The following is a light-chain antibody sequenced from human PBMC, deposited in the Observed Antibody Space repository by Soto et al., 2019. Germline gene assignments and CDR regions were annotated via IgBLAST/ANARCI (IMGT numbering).Light chain of an antibody. CDR2: AAS. Sequence: DIQLTQSPSFLSASVGDRVTITCRASQGISSYLAWYQQKPGKAPKLLIYAASTLQSGVPSRFSGSGSETEFPLTISSLQPEDVATYYCQQLNSYPRTFGQGTKVEIK. CDR3: QQLNSYPRT. CDR1: QGISSY. V-gene: IGKV1-9*01. J-gene: IGKJ1*01.